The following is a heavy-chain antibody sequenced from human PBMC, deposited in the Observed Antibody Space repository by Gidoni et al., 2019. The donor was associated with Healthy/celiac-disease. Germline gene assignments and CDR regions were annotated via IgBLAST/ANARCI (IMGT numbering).Heavy chain of an antibody. CDR3: ARDPYSSSPTPGGY. CDR2: ISISSSYI. CDR1: GFTFSSYS. D-gene: IGHD6-6*01. Sequence: EVQLVESGGGLVKPGGSLRLSCAASGFTFSSYSMNWVRQAPGKGLDWVSSISISSSYISYADSVKGRFTISRDNAKNSLYLQMNSLRAEDTAVYYCARDPYSSSPTPGGYWGQGTLVTVSS. J-gene: IGHJ4*02. V-gene: IGHV3-21*01.